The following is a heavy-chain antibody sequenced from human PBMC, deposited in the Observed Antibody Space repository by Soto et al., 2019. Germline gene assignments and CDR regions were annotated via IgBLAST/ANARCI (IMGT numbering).Heavy chain of an antibody. CDR3: ARAPVAVAGTAFDY. D-gene: IGHD6-19*01. Sequence: SVKFYCKASGGTFSSYAISWVRQAPGQGLEWMGGIIPIFGTANYAQKFQGRVTITADESTSTAYMELSSLRSEDTAVYYCARAPVAVAGTAFDYWGQGTLVTVSS. V-gene: IGHV1-69*13. CDR1: GGTFSSYA. CDR2: IIPIFGTA. J-gene: IGHJ4*02.